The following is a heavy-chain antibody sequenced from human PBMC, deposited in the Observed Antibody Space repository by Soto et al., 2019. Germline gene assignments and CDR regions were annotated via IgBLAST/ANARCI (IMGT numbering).Heavy chain of an antibody. CDR1: GFTFDDYA. Sequence: GGSLRLSCAASGFTFDDYAMHWVRQAPGKGLEWVALTSYDGSTKYYADALKGRFTISRDNSKNTLYLQMNSLRAEDTAVYCCARGDLVGGVVDYYNMDVWGQGTTVTVSS. CDR2: TSYDGSTK. J-gene: IGHJ6*02. V-gene: IGHV3-30-3*01. CDR3: ARGDLVGGVVDYYNMDV. D-gene: IGHD3-10*01.